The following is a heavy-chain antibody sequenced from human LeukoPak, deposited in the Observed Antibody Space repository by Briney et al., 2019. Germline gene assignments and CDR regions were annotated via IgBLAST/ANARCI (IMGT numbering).Heavy chain of an antibody. V-gene: IGHV3-48*01. CDR1: GFTFSSYG. D-gene: IGHD1-26*01. CDR2: ISSSSSTI. Sequence: GGTLRLSCAASGFTFSSYGMSWVRQAPGKGLEWVSYISSSSSTIYYADSVKGRFTISRDNAKNSLYLQMNSLRAEDTAVYYCAGNSGSYVGWGQGTLVTVSS. J-gene: IGHJ4*02. CDR3: AGNSGSYVG.